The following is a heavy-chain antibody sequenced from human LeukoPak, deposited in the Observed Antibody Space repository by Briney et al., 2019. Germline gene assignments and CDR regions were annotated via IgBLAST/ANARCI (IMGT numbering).Heavy chain of an antibody. CDR3: AKDVGDVLRFLELLLPDY. CDR2: IRYDGSNK. D-gene: IGHD3-3*01. V-gene: IGHV3-30*02. J-gene: IGHJ4*02. CDR1: GFTFSSYG. Sequence: PGGSLRLSCAASGFTFSSYGMHCVRQAPGKGLEWVAFIRYDGSNKYYADSVKGRFTISRDNSKNTLYLQMNSLSAEDTGVYYCAKDVGDVLRFLELLLPDYWGQGTLVTVSS.